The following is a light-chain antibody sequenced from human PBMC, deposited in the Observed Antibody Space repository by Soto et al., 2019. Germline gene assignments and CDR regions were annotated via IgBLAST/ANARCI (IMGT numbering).Light chain of an antibody. CDR2: NAS. CDR1: QSVSNN. J-gene: IGKJ4*01. V-gene: IGKV3-15*01. CDR3: QQYNTWPPLT. Sequence: EIVMTQSPPTLSVSPGEGATLSCRASQSVSNNLAWYQQKPGQAPRLLIYNASTRGTDIPARFSGSGSGTEFTLTISSLQSEDVAVYYCQQYNTWPPLTFGGGTKVEVK.